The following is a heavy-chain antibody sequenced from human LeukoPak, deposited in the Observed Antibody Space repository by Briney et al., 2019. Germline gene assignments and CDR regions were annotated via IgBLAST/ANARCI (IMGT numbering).Heavy chain of an antibody. CDR2: ISYDGANK. J-gene: IGHJ6*02. Sequence: PGGSLRLSCASSGFPFSSYGMHWVRQAPGKGLEGVSFISYDGANKYYADSVKGRFTISRDNYKNTLYLQMNSLRGDDTGMYFCAKDSSSSNYYYGLDVWGQGTTVTVSS. CDR3: AKDSSSSNYYYGLDV. V-gene: IGHV3-30*02. CDR1: GFPFSSYG. D-gene: IGHD6-13*01.